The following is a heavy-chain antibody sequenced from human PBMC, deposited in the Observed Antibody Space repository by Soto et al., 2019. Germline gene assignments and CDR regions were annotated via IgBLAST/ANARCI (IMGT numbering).Heavy chain of an antibody. J-gene: IGHJ4*02. D-gene: IGHD1-26*01. CDR1: CYSISSRFW. CDR3: ARREIQGPIDY. Sequence: SVTLFLTCAICCYSISSRFWWGLIRQPPGKGLEWIGYIYYSGITYYTPSLKCRVTMSVDTSKNQFSLKLISVTAVDTAVYYCARREIQGPIDYWGQG. V-gene: IGHV4-28*01. CDR2: IYYSGIT.